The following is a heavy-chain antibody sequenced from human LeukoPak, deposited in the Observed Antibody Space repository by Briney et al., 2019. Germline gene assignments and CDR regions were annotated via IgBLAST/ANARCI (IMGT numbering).Heavy chain of an antibody. Sequence: PGGSLRLSCATSGFTLSSYSMSWVRQAPGKGLEWVSTITSGGSTHYADSVKGRFTISRDNSKNTLYLQMSSLRAEDTAIYYCAKDTPSTYDILTGYSHYYGMDVWGQGTTVTVSS. CDR2: ITSGGST. V-gene: IGHV3-23*01. CDR3: AKDTPSTYDILTGYSHYYGMDV. CDR1: GFTLSSYS. J-gene: IGHJ6*02. D-gene: IGHD3-9*01.